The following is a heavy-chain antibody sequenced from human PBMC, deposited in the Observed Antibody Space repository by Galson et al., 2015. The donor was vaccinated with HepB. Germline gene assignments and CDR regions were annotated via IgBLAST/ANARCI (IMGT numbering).Heavy chain of an antibody. V-gene: IGHV1-69*13. CDR2: IIPIFGTA. D-gene: IGHD3-16*01. CDR1: GGTFSSYA. CDR3: ARGEDFGDYYYYYMDV. Sequence: SVKVSCKASGGTFSSYAISWVRQAPGQGLEWMGGIIPIFGTANYAQKFQGRVTITADESTSTAYMELSSLRSEDTAVYYCARGEDFGDYYYYYMDVWGKGTTVTVSS. J-gene: IGHJ6*03.